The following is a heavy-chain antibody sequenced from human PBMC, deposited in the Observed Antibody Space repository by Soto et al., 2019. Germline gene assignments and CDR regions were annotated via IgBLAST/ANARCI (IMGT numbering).Heavy chain of an antibody. CDR3: VMVDNYVTPTPQDV. J-gene: IGHJ6*02. D-gene: IGHD3-16*01. CDR1: GYIFVNYA. CDR2: ISPYTGNT. Sequence: QVQLVQSGDEVKKPGASVKVSCKASGYIFVNYAITWVRQAPGQGLEWMGWISPYTGNTHSATKVQGRLTMTTDTPTSTDNMDLGSLKSDDTAVYYCVMVDNYVTPTPQDVWGQGTTVTVSS. V-gene: IGHV1-18*01.